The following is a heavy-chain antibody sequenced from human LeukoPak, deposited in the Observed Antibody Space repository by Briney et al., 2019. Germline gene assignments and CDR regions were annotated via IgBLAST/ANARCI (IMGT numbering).Heavy chain of an antibody. CDR2: IYYSGST. Sequence: SETLSLTCTVSGGSISSSSYYWGWIRQPPGKGLEWIGYIYYSGSTNYNPSLKSRVTISVDTSKNQFSLKLSSVTAADTAVYYCARDSGYSSGWYAYFDYWGQGTLVTVSS. CDR3: ARDSGYSSGWYAYFDY. V-gene: IGHV4-61*01. D-gene: IGHD6-19*01. CDR1: GGSISSSSYY. J-gene: IGHJ4*02.